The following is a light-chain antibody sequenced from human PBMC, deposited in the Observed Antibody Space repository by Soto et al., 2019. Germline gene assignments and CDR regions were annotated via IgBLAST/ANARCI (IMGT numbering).Light chain of an antibody. V-gene: IGKV3-11*01. CDR1: QSVSSY. Sequence: EIVLTQSPATLSLSPGERATLSCRASQSVSSYLAWYQQKPNQAPRLLIYDASNRALGIPSRFSSSGSGTDFTLTISSLEPEDFAVYYCQQRSNWPPFTFGPGTKVDIK. J-gene: IGKJ3*01. CDR2: DAS. CDR3: QQRSNWPPFT.